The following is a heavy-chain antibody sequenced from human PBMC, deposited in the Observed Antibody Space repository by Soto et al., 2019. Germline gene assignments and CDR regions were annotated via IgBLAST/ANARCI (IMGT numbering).Heavy chain of an antibody. Sequence: PGGSLRLSCAASGFTFTNYAMSWVRQAPGKGLGWVSIISGSGGSTYYADSVKGRFTISRDNSKNTLYLQMNSLRAEDTAVYYCACQQGYSSGWYWVDYWGQGTLVTVSS. J-gene: IGHJ4*02. CDR3: ACQQGYSSGWYWVDY. D-gene: IGHD6-19*01. CDR1: GFTFTNYA. V-gene: IGHV3-23*01. CDR2: ISGSGGST.